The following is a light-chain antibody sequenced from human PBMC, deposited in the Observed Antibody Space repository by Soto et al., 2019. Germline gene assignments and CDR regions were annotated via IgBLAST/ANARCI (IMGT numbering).Light chain of an antibody. V-gene: IGKV3-15*01. CDR3: QKDNKWPPR. CDR1: QSVSSN. Sequence: MVVTMSPATLSVWRAARSTLSCMASQSVSSNLAWYQQKPGQAPRLLIYGASTRATGIQARFSGSGSGTEFTLTIRSLQSEDFAVHYCQKDNKWPPRVGEGTKVDIK. CDR2: GAS. J-gene: IGKJ1*01.